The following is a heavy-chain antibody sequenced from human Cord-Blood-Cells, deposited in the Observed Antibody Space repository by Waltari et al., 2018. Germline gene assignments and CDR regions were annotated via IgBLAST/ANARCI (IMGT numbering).Heavy chain of an antibody. D-gene: IGHD5-12*01. CDR3: ARGGYSGYDYFDY. V-gene: IGHV3-30-3*01. CDR2: ISYDGSNK. J-gene: IGHJ4*02. Sequence: QVQLVESGGGVVQPGRSLSLAFAASGFTFSSYALPWVRQAPGKGLEWVAVISYDGSNKYYADSVKGRFTISRDNSKNTLYLQMNSLRAEDTAVYYCARGGYSGYDYFDYWGQGTLVTVSS. CDR1: GFTFSSYA.